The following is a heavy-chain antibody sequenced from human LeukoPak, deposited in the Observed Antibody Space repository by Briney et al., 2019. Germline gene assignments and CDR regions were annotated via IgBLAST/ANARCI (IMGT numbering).Heavy chain of an antibody. Sequence: SETLSLTCAVYGGSFSGYYWSWIRQPPGKGLEWIGEINHSGSTNYNPSLKSRVTISVDTSKNQFSLKLSSVTAADTAVYYCARGIMIVLHYWGQGTLVTVSS. CDR1: GGSFSGYY. V-gene: IGHV4-34*01. CDR3: ARGIMIVLHY. D-gene: IGHD3-16*01. CDR2: INHSGST. J-gene: IGHJ4*02.